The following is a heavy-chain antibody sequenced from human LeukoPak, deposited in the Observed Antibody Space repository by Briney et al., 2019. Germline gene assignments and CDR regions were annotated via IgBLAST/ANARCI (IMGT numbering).Heavy chain of an antibody. J-gene: IGHJ4*02. CDR1: GVSMCSGDYF. V-gene: IGHV4-30-4*01. Sequence: SQPLSLTCTVSGVSMCSGDYFWRWLRQPPGKGLEWIGYIYYSGSTYYNPSLKSRVTISVDTSKNQFSLKLSSVTAADTAVYYCASLSVGEYYFDYWGQGTLVTVSS. CDR3: ASLSVGEYYFDY. CDR2: IYYSGST. D-gene: IGHD3-16*01.